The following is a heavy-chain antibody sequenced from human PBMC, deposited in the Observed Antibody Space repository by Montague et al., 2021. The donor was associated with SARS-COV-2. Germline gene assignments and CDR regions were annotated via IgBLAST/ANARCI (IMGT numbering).Heavy chain of an antibody. D-gene: IGHD2-21*02. CDR1: GYSFTSYW. CDR3: AITFVVVTASQIDY. Sequence: GAEVKKPGESLRISCKGSGYSFTSYWISWVRQMPGKGLEWMGRXDPSDSYTNYSPSFQGHVTISADKSISTTYLQWSSLKASDTAMYYCAITFVVVTASQIDYWGQGTLVTVSS. V-gene: IGHV5-10-1*03. J-gene: IGHJ4*02. CDR2: XDPSDSYT.